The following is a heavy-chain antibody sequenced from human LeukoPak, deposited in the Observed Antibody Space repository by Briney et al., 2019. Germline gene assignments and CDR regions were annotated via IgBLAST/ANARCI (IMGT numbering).Heavy chain of an antibody. J-gene: IGHJ4*02. D-gene: IGHD3-10*01. CDR1: GGSISSYY. V-gene: IGHV4-59*01. CDR2: IYYSGST. CDR3: ARIVWFGELSFYY. Sequence: SETLSLTCTVSGGSISSYYWSWIRQPPGKGLEWIGYIYYSGSTNYNPSLKSRVTISVDTSKNQFSLKLSSVTAADTAVYYCARIVWFGELSFYYWGQGTLVTVSS.